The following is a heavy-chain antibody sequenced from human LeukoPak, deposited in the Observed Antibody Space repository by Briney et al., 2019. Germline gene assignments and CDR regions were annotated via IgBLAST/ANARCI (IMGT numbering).Heavy chain of an antibody. J-gene: IGHJ4*02. CDR3: ASGWELPIDY. CDR2: ISTSSRFV. Sequence: PGGSLRLSCAASGFTFSSYTMNWVRQAPGRGLEWVSSISTSSRFVYYADSLKGRFTISRDDAKNSLYLQMNSLRVEDTALYYCASGWELPIDYWGRGTLVTVSS. D-gene: IGHD1-26*01. CDR1: GFTFSSYT. V-gene: IGHV3-21*04.